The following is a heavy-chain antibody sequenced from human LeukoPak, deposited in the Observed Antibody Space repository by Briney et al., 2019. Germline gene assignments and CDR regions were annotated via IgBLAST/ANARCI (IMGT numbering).Heavy chain of an antibody. CDR2: IYYSGST. V-gene: IGHV4-59*01. J-gene: IGHJ4*02. CDR3: ARTAFSSSFDY. Sequence: SETLSLTCTVSGGSISSYYWSWIRQPPGEGLEWIGYIYYSGSTNYNPSLKSRVTISVDTSKNQFSLKLSSVTAADTAVYYCARTAFSSSFDYWGLGTLVTVSS. D-gene: IGHD6-6*01. CDR1: GGSISSYY.